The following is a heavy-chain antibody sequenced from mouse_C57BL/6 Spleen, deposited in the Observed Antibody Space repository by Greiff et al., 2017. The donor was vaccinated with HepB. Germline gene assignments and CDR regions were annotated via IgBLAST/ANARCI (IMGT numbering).Heavy chain of an antibody. Sequence: QVQLQQPGTELVKPGASVKLSCKASGYTFTSYWMHWVKQRPGQGLEWIGNINPSNGGTNYNEKFKSKATLTVDKSSSTAYMQLSSLTSEDSAVYYCARKGGYYSNYDWYFDVWGTGTTVTVSS. CDR1: GYTFTSYW. D-gene: IGHD2-5*01. J-gene: IGHJ1*03. V-gene: IGHV1-53*01. CDR3: ARKGGYYSNYDWYFDV. CDR2: INPSNGGT.